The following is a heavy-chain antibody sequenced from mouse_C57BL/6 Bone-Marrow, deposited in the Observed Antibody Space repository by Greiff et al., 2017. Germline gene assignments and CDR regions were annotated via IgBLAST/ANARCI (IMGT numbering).Heavy chain of an antibody. CDR3: ARRKTGTSYWYFDV. CDR2: IHPNSGST. V-gene: IGHV1-64*01. CDR1: GYTFTSYW. D-gene: IGHD4-1*01. J-gene: IGHJ1*03. Sequence: QVQLQQPGAELVKPGASVKLSCKASGYTFTSYWMHWVKQRPGQGLEWIGMIHPNSGSTNYNEKFKSKDTLTVDKSSSTAYMQLSSLTSEDSAVYYCARRKTGTSYWYFDVWGTGTTVTVSS.